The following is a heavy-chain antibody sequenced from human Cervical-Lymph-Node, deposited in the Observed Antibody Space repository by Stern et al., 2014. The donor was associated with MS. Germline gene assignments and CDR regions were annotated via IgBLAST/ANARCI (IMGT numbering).Heavy chain of an antibody. V-gene: IGHV4-31*03. CDR2: IYYSGSI. CDR1: GDSISRGGYY. CDR3: ARGLMWYFDL. J-gene: IGHJ2*01. Sequence: VPLVESGPGLVKPSQTLSLTCTVSGDSISRGGYYWSWIRHHPGKGLEWIGHIYYSGSIYYNPSLESRVTISVDTSKNQLSLTLTSVTAADTAVYYCARGLMWYFDLWGRGTLVTVSS. D-gene: IGHD3-16*01.